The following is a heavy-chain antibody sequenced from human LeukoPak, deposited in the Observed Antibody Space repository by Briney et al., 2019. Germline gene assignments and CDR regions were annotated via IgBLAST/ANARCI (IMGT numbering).Heavy chain of an antibody. CDR1: GGSISSYY. J-gene: IGHJ2*01. V-gene: IGHV4-59*01. Sequence: PSETLSLTCTVSGGSISSYYWSWIRQPPGKGLEWIGYIYYSGSTNYNPSLKSRVTISVDTSKNQFSLKLKSVTAADTAVYYCAGTGSYQDHRHWYFDLWGRGTLVTVSS. CDR2: IYYSGST. D-gene: IGHD1-26*01. CDR3: AGTGSYQDHRHWYFDL.